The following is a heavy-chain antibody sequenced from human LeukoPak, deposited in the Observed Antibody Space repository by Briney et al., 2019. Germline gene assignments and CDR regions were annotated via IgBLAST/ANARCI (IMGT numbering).Heavy chain of an antibody. J-gene: IGHJ5*02. CDR1: GFTFDDYP. CDR3: AKGLCSGGSCCPDH. V-gene: IGHV3-43*01. D-gene: IGHD2-15*01. Sequence: PGGSLRLSCAASGFTFDDYPMHWVRQAPGKNLEWISLIGWDGDGANYADSVKGRFTIARDNKKNLLYLQMDSLRSEDTALYFCAKGLCSGGSCCPDHWGQGTLVTVSS. CDR2: IGWDGDGA.